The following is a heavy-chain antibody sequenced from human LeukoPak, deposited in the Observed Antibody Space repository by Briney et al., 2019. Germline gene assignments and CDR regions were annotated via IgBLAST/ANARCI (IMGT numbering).Heavy chain of an antibody. J-gene: IGHJ4*02. CDR1: GFTFSSYA. D-gene: IGHD3-3*02. V-gene: IGHV3-30*01. CDR3: ARDGSLAAYLDY. CDR2: ISYDGSNK. Sequence: GGSLRLSCAASGFTFSSYAMHWVRQAPGKGLEWVAVISYDGSNKYYADSVKGRFTISRVNSKNTLYLQMNSLRAEDTAVYYCARDGSLAAYLDYWGQGTLVTVSS.